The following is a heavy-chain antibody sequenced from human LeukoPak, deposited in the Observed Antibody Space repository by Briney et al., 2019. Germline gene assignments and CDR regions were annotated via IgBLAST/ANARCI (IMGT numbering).Heavy chain of an antibody. V-gene: IGHV1-2*02. CDR3: ARYPISMVREPFDY. CDR2: INPNSGGT. Sequence: ASVKVSCKASGYTFTGYYMHWVRQAPGQGLEWMGWINPNSGGTNYAQKFQGRVTMTRDMSISTAYMELSRLRSDDTAVYYCARYPISMVREPFDYWGQGTLVTVSS. J-gene: IGHJ4*02. CDR1: GYTFTGYY. D-gene: IGHD3-10*01.